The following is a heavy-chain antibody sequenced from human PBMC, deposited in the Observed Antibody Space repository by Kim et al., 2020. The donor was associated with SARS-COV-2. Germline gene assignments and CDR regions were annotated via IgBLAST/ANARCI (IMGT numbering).Heavy chain of an antibody. CDR3: ARQWDMTHFDP. CDR1: GGSISNNSYY. V-gene: IGHV4-39*01. CDR2: VSYRGYT. J-gene: IGHJ5*02. Sequence: SETLSLTCTVSGGSISNNSYYWGWIRQPPGKGLEWIGSVSYRGYTYYNPSLNSRVIISVDRSKNQFSLKLTSVTTADTGVYYCARQWDMTHFDPWGQGTLVTVSS. D-gene: IGHD1-26*01.